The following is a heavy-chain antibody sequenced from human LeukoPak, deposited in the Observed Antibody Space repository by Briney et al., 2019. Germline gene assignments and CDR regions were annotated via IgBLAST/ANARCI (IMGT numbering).Heavy chain of an antibody. D-gene: IGHD5-24*01. Sequence: SVKVSCKASGGTFSSYAISWVRQAPGQGLEWMGRIIPILGIANYAQKFQGRVTITADKSTSTAYMELSSLRSEDTAVYYCARQNRDGYNKEVDYWGQGTLVTVSS. V-gene: IGHV1-69*04. CDR3: ARQNRDGYNKEVDY. CDR1: GGTFSSYA. J-gene: IGHJ4*02. CDR2: IIPILGIA.